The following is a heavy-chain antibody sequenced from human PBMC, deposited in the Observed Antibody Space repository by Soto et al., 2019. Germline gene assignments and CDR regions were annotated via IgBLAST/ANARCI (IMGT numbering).Heavy chain of an antibody. Sequence: GGPLRLACTASGFTFSSYAIHWVRQAPGKGLEWVAVISYDGSNKYYADPVKGRFTISRDNSKNTLYLQMNSLRAEDTAVYYCARVEGGYSSSWYVPPNYSYGMDVWGQGTTVTVSS. D-gene: IGHD6-13*01. CDR2: ISYDGSNK. V-gene: IGHV3-30-3*01. CDR3: ARVEGGYSSSWYVPPNYSYGMDV. J-gene: IGHJ6*02. CDR1: GFTFSSYA.